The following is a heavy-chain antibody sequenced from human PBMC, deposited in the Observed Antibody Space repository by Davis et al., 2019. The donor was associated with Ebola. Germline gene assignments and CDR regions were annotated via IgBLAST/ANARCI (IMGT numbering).Heavy chain of an antibody. D-gene: IGHD1-1*01. CDR3: AREDQYNTFDY. J-gene: IGHJ4*02. CDR2: INQDGSGK. Sequence: GESLKISCIVSGFSSSNYWMSWVRQAPGKGLEWVANINQDGSGKYYVDSVKGRFTISRDNVENSLYLQINSLRAEDTAVYYCAREDQYNTFDYWGQGALVTVSS. V-gene: IGHV3-7*01. CDR1: GFSSSNYW.